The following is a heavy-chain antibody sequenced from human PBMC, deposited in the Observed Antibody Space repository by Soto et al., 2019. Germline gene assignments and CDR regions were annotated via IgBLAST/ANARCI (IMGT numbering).Heavy chain of an antibody. CDR1: GFSFFNYG. D-gene: IGHD3-3*01. Sequence: GGSLRLSCAASGFSFFNYGLHWVRQAPGRGLEWVAMISFDRRNEYYADSVKGRFTISRDNSKNAFYLQMNSLRVEDTAVYYCAKDREQELDRGWFDPWGQGTLVTVSS. V-gene: IGHV3-30*18. CDR2: ISFDRRNE. CDR3: AKDREQELDRGWFDP. J-gene: IGHJ5*02.